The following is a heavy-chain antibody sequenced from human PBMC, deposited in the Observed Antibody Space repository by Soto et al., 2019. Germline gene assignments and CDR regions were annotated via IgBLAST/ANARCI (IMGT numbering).Heavy chain of an antibody. D-gene: IGHD3-16*01. CDR2: ISAYNGNT. V-gene: IGHV1-18*01. CDR3: ARDSRVMITVGGVNYGY. CDR1: GYTFTSYG. J-gene: IGHJ4*02. Sequence: QVQLVQSGAEVKKPGASVKVSCKASGYTFTSYGISWVRQAPGQGLEWMGWISAYNGNTNYAQKLQGRVTMTTVTSTSTAYLELRSLRSDDTAVYYCARDSRVMITVGGVNYGYWGQGTLVTVSS.